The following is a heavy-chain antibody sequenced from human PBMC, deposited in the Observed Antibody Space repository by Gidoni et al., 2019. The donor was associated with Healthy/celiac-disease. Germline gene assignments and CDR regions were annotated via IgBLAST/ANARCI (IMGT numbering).Heavy chain of an antibody. CDR3: ARDVPLQWELRFDY. J-gene: IGHJ4*02. CDR1: GFTFSSYA. D-gene: IGHD1-26*01. CDR2: ISYYGSNK. V-gene: IGHV3-30*04. Sequence: QVQLVESGGGVVQPGRSLRRSCAASGFTFSSYAMHWVRQAPGKGLGWVAVISYYGSNKYYADSVKGRFTISRDNSKNTLYLQMNSLRAEDTAVYYCARDVPLQWELRFDYWGQGTLVTVSS.